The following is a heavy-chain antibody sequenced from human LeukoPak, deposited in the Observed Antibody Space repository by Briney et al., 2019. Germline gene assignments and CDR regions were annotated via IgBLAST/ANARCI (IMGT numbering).Heavy chain of an antibody. CDR1: GGTFSSYA. D-gene: IGHD2-2*01. CDR3: ARGIVVVPAAQENPDYYYYYYMDV. CDR2: IIPIFGTA. Sequence: ASVKVSCKASGGTFSSYAISWVRQAPGQGLEWMGGIIPIFGTANYAQKFQGRVTITTDESTSTAYMELSSLRSEDTAVYYCARGIVVVPAAQENPDYYYYYYMDVWGKGTTVNVSS. V-gene: IGHV1-69*05. J-gene: IGHJ6*03.